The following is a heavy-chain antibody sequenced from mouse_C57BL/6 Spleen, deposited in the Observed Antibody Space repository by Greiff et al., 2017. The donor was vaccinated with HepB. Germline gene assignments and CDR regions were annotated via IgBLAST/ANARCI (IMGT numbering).Heavy chain of an antibody. CDR2: IRSKSNNYAT. V-gene: IGHV10-1*01. CDR1: GFSFNTYA. J-gene: IGHJ1*03. D-gene: IGHD1-1*02. CDR3: GREGGGERYFDV. Sequence: EVQLVESGGGLVQPKGSLKLSCAASGFSFNTYAMNWVRQAPGKGLEWVARIRSKSNNYATYYADSVKDRFTISRDDSESMLYLQMNNLKTKETEREEGGREGGGERYFDVWGKGTTVNVAS.